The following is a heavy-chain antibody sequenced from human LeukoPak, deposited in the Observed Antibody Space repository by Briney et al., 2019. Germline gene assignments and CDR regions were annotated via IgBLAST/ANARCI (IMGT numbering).Heavy chain of an antibody. V-gene: IGHV4-39*07. CDR1: GGSISSSSYY. J-gene: IGHJ5*02. CDR2: IYYSGST. D-gene: IGHD6-13*01. CDR3: ARSLAAADPNWFDP. Sequence: SETLSLTCTVSGGSISSSSYYWGWIRQPPGKGLEWIESIYYSGSTYYNPSLKSRVTISVDTSKNQFSQTASSVTAADTAVYFCARSLAAADPNWFDPWGQGTLVTVSS.